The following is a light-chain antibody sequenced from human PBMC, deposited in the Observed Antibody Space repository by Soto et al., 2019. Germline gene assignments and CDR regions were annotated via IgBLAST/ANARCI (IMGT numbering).Light chain of an antibody. CDR1: SSDVGASNY. CDR3: SSDTTSGTLGV. V-gene: IGLV2-14*01. Sequence: QSSLTQPASVSGSPGQSITISCTGTSSDVGASNYVSWFQQRPGKAPKLIIFEVRNRPSGVSTRFSGSKSGNTASLTISGLQPEDEADYYCSSDTTSGTLGVFGGGTKLTVL. CDR2: EVR. J-gene: IGLJ2*01.